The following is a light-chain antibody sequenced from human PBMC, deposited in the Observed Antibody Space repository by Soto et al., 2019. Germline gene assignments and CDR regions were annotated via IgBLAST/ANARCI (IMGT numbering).Light chain of an antibody. CDR3: QQYNNWPPGRT. CDR2: GAS. J-gene: IGKJ1*01. V-gene: IGKV3-15*01. CDR1: QSVSSN. Sequence: EIVMTQSPATLSVSPGERATLSCRASQSVSSNLAWYQQKPGQAPRLLIYGASTRATGIPARFSGSGSGTEFTLTISSLPSEDFAVYYCQQYNNWPPGRTFGKGTKVEVK.